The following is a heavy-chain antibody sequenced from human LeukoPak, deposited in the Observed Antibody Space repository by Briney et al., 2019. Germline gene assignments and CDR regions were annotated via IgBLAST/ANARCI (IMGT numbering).Heavy chain of an antibody. Sequence: GGSLRLSCAISGFTFSGYSMNWVRQAPGKRLEWVSSISSGNYIYYADSVKGRFTISRDNAKNSLYLQMNSLRAEDTAVYYCARVPGDYWGQGTLVTVSS. J-gene: IGHJ4*02. V-gene: IGHV3-21*01. CDR2: ISSGNYI. CDR1: GFTFSGYS. CDR3: ARVPGDY.